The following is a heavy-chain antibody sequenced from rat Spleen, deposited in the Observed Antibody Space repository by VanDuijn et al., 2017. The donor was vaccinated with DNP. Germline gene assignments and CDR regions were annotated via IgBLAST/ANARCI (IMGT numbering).Heavy chain of an antibody. CDR2: ISYEGSST. J-gene: IGHJ2*01. V-gene: IGHV5-22*01. D-gene: IGHD5-1*01. CDR1: GFTFSDYY. Sequence: EVQLVESGGGLVQPGRSLKLSCAASGFTFSDYYMAWVRQAPKKGLEWVASISYEGSSTYYGDSVKGRFTISRDNAKSTLYLQMNSLRSEDTATYYCARLGGSPFDYWGQGVMVTVSS. CDR3: ARLGGSPFDY.